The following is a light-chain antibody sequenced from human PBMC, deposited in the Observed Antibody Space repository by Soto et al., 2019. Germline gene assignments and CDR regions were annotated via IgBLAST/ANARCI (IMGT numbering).Light chain of an antibody. V-gene: IGKV1-5*01. Sequence: DIQMTQSPSTLSASVGDRVTITCRASQSISSWLAWYQQKPGKAPKLLIYDASRLESGVPSRFSGSGSGTEFTLTISSLQPDDFATYYCQQYESYPWTGGQGTKVEIK. CDR2: DAS. CDR3: QQYESYPWT. J-gene: IGKJ1*01. CDR1: QSISSW.